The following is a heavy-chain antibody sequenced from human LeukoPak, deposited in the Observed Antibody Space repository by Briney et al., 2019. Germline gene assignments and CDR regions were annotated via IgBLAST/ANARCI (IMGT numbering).Heavy chain of an antibody. V-gene: IGHV3-21*01. CDR2: ISSISRYI. CDR3: TRVYGDNDWYFDL. CDR1: GFTFSSYE. D-gene: IGHD4-23*01. Sequence: GGSLRLSCAASGFTFSSYEMNWVRQAPGKGLEWVASISSISRYIFYLDSVKGRFTISRDNAKNSLYLQMNSLRAEDTAIYYCTRVYGDNDWYFDLWGRGTQVTVSS. J-gene: IGHJ2*01.